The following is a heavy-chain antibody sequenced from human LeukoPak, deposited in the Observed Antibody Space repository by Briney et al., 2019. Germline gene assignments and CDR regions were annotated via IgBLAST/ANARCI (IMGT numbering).Heavy chain of an antibody. CDR2: INPNSGGT. V-gene: IGHV1-2*02. CDR1: GYTFTGYY. D-gene: IGHD3-3*01. J-gene: IGHJ4*02. CDR3: ARDPGITIFGVVMYFDY. Sequence: ASVKVSCKASGYTFTGYYMYWVRQAPGQGLEWMGWINPNSGGTNYAQKFQGRVTMTRDTSISTAYMELSRLRSDDTAVYYCARDPGITIFGVVMYFDYWGQGTLVTVSS.